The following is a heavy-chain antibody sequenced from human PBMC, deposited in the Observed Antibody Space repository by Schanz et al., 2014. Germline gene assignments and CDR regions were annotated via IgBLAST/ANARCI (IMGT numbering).Heavy chain of an antibody. CDR1: GVSITNNY. Sequence: QVQLQESGPGLVKPSETLSLTCTISGVSITNNYWAWVRQAPGRVLEWIGFISSSGSALYNPSLKTRVAISRDTSKNQVSLNLRSVTAADTAFYHCARELGRERGSDSWGQGTLVTVTS. D-gene: IGHD5-12*01. J-gene: IGHJ4*02. CDR3: ARELGRERGSDS. V-gene: IGHV4-59*01. CDR2: ISSSGSA.